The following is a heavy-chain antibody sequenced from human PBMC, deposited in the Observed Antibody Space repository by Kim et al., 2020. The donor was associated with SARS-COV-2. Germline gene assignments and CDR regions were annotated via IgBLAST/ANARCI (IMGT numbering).Heavy chain of an antibody. V-gene: IGHV4-31*02. Sequence: YYNPSLRSRVTISVDTSKTQFSLKLSSVTAADTAVYCCARVVISYYGMDVWGQGTTVTVSS. CDR3: ARVVISYYGMDV. J-gene: IGHJ6*02. D-gene: IGHD3-10*01.